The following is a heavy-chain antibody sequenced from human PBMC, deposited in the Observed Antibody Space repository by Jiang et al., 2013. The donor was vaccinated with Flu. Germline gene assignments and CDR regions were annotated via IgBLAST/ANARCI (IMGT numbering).Heavy chain of an antibody. D-gene: IGHD3-22*01. CDR3: ARGYSSRAAVWYYYGMDV. Sequence: SQTLSLTCAISGDRISSNSAAWNWIRQSSSRGLEWLGRTYYRSKWYNDYAASVKSRITINPDTSKNQFSLQLNSVTPEDTAVYFCARGYSSRAAVWYYYGMDVWGRGTTVTVSS. V-gene: IGHV6-1*01. J-gene: IGHJ6*02. CDR1: GDRISSNSAA. CDR2: TYYRSKWYN.